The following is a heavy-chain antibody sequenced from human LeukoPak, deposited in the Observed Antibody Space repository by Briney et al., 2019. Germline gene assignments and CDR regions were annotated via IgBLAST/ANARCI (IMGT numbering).Heavy chain of an antibody. CDR3: ARDQGLTVRTHYYYYYMDV. Sequence: GGSLRLSCAASGFTFSSYAMHWVRQAPGKGLEWVAVISYDGSNKYYADSVKGRFTISRDNSKNTLYLQMNSLRAEDTAVYYCARDQGLTVRTHYYYYYMDVWGKGTTVTVSS. CDR2: ISYDGSNK. V-gene: IGHV3-30*04. D-gene: IGHD3-10*01. J-gene: IGHJ6*03. CDR1: GFTFSSYA.